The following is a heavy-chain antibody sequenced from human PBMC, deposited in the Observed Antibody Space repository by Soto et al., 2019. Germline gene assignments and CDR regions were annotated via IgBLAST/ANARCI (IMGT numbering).Heavy chain of an antibody. CDR1: GGTVASSHW. CDR3: AREIVTAGGNNYFDP. D-gene: IGHD2-21*02. V-gene: IGHV4-4*02. J-gene: IGHJ5*02. CDR2: VYHTGDT. Sequence: SETLSLTCGVSGGTVASSHWWSWVRQSPGRGLEWIGNVYHTGDTNFNPSPQSRVTFSVDKSNNQFSLRLTSVTAADTAVYFCAREIVTAGGNNYFDPWGPGTLVTVSS.